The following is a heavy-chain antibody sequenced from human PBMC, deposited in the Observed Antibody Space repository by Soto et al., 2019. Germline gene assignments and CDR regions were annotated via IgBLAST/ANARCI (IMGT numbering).Heavy chain of an antibody. CDR3: ARDSMTGLNWFDP. J-gene: IGHJ5*02. CDR1: GFTFSSYS. V-gene: IGHV3-48*01. CDR2: ISSSSSTI. D-gene: IGHD3-9*01. Sequence: GGSLRLSCAASGFTFSSYSMDWVRQAPGKGLEWVSYISSSSSTIYYADSVKGRFTISRDNAKNSLYLQMSSLRAEDTAVYYCARDSMTGLNWFDPWGQGTLVTVSS.